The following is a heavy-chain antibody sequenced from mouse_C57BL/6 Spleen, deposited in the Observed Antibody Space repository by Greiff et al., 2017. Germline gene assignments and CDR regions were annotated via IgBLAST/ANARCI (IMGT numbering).Heavy chain of an antibody. D-gene: IGHD1-1*01. CDR1: GYTFTSYW. J-gene: IGHJ4*01. CDR3: AREGIYYGSTYYAMDY. Sequence: QVQLQQPGAELVKPGASVKLSCKASGYTFTSYWMHWVKQRPGRGLEWIGRIDPNSGGTKYNEKFKSKATLTVDKPSSTAYMQLSSLTSEDSAVYYGAREGIYYGSTYYAMDYWGQGTSVTVSS. V-gene: IGHV1-72*01. CDR2: IDPNSGGT.